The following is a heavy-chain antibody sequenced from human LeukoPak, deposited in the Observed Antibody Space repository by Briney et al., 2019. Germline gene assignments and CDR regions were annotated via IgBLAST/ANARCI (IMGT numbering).Heavy chain of an antibody. CDR3: ARGPSPYYYGSGSYYNALY. CDR2: MNPNSGNT. D-gene: IGHD3-10*01. Sequence: ASVKVSCKASGYTFTSYDINWVRQATGQGLEWMGWMNPNSGNTGYAQKFQGRVTMTRNTSISTAYMELSSLRSEDTAVYYCARGPSPYYYGSGSYYNALYWGQGTLVTVSS. J-gene: IGHJ4*02. V-gene: IGHV1-8*01. CDR1: GYTFTSYD.